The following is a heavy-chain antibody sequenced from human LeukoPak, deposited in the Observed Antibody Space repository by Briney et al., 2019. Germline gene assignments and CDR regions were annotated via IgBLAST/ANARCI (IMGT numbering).Heavy chain of an antibody. CDR3: ARDKGRSIVVRGYGMDV. Sequence: SETLSLTCTVSGGSIRSSGYYWGWIRQAPGKGLEWIGSIYSSGSTYYNPSLKSRVTISLDTSKNQVSLKLSSVTAADTAVYYCARDKGRSIVVRGYGMDVWGQGTTVTVSS. V-gene: IGHV4-39*07. CDR2: IYSSGST. J-gene: IGHJ6*02. D-gene: IGHD2-2*01. CDR1: GGSIRSSGYY.